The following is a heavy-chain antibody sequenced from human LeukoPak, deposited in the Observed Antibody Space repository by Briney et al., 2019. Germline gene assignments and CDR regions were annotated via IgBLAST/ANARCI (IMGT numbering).Heavy chain of an antibody. CDR2: INPKSGAT. CDR1: AYCLGDYY. Sequence: ASVRVSCKASAYCLGDYYLHWVRQAPGQRPEWVAWINPKSGATRYAQKFQGRVTLTRDTSTGTAYMDLSRLTSDDTAVYYCATVRGGLAYCTGVSCYAFDYWGQGTLVTVAS. J-gene: IGHJ4*02. D-gene: IGHD2-2*01. CDR3: ATVRGGLAYCTGVSCYAFDY. V-gene: IGHV1-2*02.